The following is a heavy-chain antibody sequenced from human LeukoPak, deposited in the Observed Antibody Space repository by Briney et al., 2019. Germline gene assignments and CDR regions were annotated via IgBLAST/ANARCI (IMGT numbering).Heavy chain of an antibody. CDR2: INHSGST. D-gene: IGHD2-15*01. V-gene: IGHV4-34*01. CDR1: GGSFSGYY. Sequence: SETLSLTCAVYGGSFSGYYWSWIRQPPGKGLEWIGEINHSGSTNYNPSLKSRVTISLDTSKNQFSLKLSSVTAADTAVYYCARGGVPIVVVVAATYSDYWGQGTLVTVSS. J-gene: IGHJ4*02. CDR3: ARGGVPIVVVVAATYSDY.